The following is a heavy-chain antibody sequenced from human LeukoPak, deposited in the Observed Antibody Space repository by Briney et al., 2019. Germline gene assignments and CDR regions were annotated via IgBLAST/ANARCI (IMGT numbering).Heavy chain of an antibody. Sequence: SETLSLTCTVSGYSISSGYYWGWIRQPPGKGLEWIGSIYHSGSTNYNPSLKSRVTISVDKSKNQFSLKLSSVTAADTAVYYCARGCSGGSCYSGYGAYYYYYMDVWGKGTTVTVSS. CDR3: ARGCSGGSCYSGYGAYYYYYMDV. J-gene: IGHJ6*03. D-gene: IGHD2-15*01. V-gene: IGHV4-38-2*02. CDR1: GYSISSGYY. CDR2: IYHSGST.